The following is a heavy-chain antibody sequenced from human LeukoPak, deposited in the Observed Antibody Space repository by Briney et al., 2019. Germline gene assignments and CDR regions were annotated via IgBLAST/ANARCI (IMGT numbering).Heavy chain of an antibody. J-gene: IGHJ3*02. V-gene: IGHV5-10-1*01. CDR3: ARHQNAFDI. CDR2: IDPSDSYT. Sequence: GESLKISCKGSGYSFITYWISWVHQMPGKGLEWMGRIDPSDSYTNYSPSFQGHVTISADKSISTAYLQWSSLKASDTAIYYCARHQNAFDIWGQGTMVTVSS. CDR1: GYSFITYW.